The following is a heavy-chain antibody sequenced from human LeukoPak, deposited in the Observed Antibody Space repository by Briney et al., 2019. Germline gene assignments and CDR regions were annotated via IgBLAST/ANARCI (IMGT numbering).Heavy chain of an antibody. CDR2: IRGGGET. CDR3: AKANWVSNADAVW. Sequence: GGSLRLTCAASGFTFRNYWMGWVRQASGKGLEWVSSIRGGGETSYADSVKGRFTLSRDDSRNTVYLQLNNLRVEDTAIYYCAKANWVSNADAVWWGQGTQVTVSS. V-gene: IGHV3-23*01. D-gene: IGHD1-1*01. CDR1: GFTFRNYW. J-gene: IGHJ4*02.